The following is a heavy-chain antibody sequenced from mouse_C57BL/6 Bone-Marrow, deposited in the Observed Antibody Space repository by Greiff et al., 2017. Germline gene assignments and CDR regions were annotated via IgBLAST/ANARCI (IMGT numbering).Heavy chain of an antibody. J-gene: IGHJ1*03. V-gene: IGHV3-1*01. D-gene: IGHD1-1*01. CDR2: ISYSGST. CDR1: GYSITSGYD. Sequence: EVKLVESGPGMVKPSQSLSLTCTVTGYSITSGYDWHWIRHFPGNKLEWMGYISYSGSTNYNPSLKSRISITHDTSKNHFFLKLNSVTTEDTATYYCAREVNYYGSSYRYFDVWGTGTTVTVSS. CDR3: AREVNYYGSSYRYFDV.